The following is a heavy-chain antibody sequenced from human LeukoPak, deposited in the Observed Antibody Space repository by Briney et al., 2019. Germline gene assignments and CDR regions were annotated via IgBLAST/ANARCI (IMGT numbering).Heavy chain of an antibody. CDR2: ISAYNGNT. CDR1: GGTFSSYA. V-gene: IGHV1-18*01. D-gene: IGHD6-6*01. Sequence: ASVKVSCKASGGTFSSYAISWVRQAPGQGLEWMGWISAYNGNTNYAQKLQGRVTMTTDTSTSTAYMELRSLRSDDAAVYYCARSYNVIAARHFDYWGQGTLVTVSS. CDR3: ARSYNVIAARHFDY. J-gene: IGHJ4*02.